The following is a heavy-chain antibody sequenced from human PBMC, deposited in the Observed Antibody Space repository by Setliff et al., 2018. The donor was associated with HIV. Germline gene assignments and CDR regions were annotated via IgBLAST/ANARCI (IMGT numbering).Heavy chain of an antibody. CDR1: GLNNIPYG. J-gene: IGHJ4*02. D-gene: IGHD3-22*01. Sequence: GGSLRLSCEVSGLNNIPYGLSWIRQAPGKGLEWIAYINVDGSATFYADPVKGRFTISRDNTKNSVDLQMNSLRAEDTAVYYCAKLNRGYDSSGYFPDYWGQGTLVTVSS. CDR3: AKLNRGYDSSGYFPDY. V-gene: IGHV3-11*01. CDR2: INVDGSAT.